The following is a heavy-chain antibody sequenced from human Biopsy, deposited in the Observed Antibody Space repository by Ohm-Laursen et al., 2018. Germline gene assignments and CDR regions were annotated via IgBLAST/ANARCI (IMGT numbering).Heavy chain of an antibody. CDR3: ARGYSRRVSIFEASIYWFDT. V-gene: IGHV1-8*01. J-gene: IGHJ5*02. D-gene: IGHD6-6*01. Sequence: ASVKVSCNVSGYSFSTYDVNWVRQARGQGLEWMGWMIPSSGKTGYAQRFQGRVILTMNTSISTAYMELSGLRSEDTAVYFCARGYSRRVSIFEASIYWFDTWGQGTLVTVSS. CDR1: GYSFSTYD. CDR2: MIPSSGKT.